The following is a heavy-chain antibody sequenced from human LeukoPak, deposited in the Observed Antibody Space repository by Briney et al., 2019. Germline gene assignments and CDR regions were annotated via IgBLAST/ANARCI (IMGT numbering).Heavy chain of an antibody. Sequence: PGGSLRLSCAASGFTFSSYEMNRVRQAPGKGLEWVSYISSSGSTIYYADSVKGRFTISRDNAKNSLYLQMNSLRAEDTAVYYCARGNPIAVAGPSDYWGQGTLVTVSS. D-gene: IGHD6-19*01. CDR1: GFTFSSYE. CDR2: ISSSGSTI. CDR3: ARGNPIAVAGPSDY. J-gene: IGHJ4*02. V-gene: IGHV3-48*03.